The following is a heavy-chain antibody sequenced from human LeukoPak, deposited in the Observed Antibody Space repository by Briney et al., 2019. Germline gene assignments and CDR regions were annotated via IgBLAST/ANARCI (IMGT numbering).Heavy chain of an antibody. V-gene: IGHV3-53*01. CDR2: LQRDGTT. J-gene: IGHJ1*01. CDR1: GFTVSSNT. D-gene: IGHD3-22*01. Sequence: GASRLSCAASGFTVSSNTVIWVRPAPGKGLEWVSVLQRDGTTYYKDSVEGRFTISRDNSKNTIYLQMNSLRDGDTAVYYCSRETPDRHDKIENWGQGTLVTVSS. CDR3: SRETPDRHDKIEN.